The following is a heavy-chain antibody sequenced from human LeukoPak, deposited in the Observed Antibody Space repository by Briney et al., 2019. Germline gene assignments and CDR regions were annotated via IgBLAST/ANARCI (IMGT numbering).Heavy chain of an antibody. CDR1: GYTFTXXD. D-gene: IGHD3-10*01. V-gene: IGHV1-8*01. CDR3: ARERDGSGGLFDP. CDR2: MNPNSGNT. Sequence: ASXXVSCKASGYTFTXXDINWVXXAPGXXLEWXGWMNPNSGNTGYAQKFQGRVTMTRNTSISTAYMELSSLRSEDTAVYYCARERDGSGGLFDPWGQGTLVTVSS. J-gene: IGHJ5*02.